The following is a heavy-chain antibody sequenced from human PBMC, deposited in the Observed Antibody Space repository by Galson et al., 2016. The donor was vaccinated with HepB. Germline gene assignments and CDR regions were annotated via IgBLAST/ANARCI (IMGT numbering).Heavy chain of an antibody. CDR3: ARGTRDWFFA. CDR2: IYYGGGT. D-gene: IGHD3/OR15-3a*01. Sequence: SETLSLTCTVSRGSISHYYWSWIRQPPGKGLEWIGYIYYGGGTNYNPSLKSRGTISVDTSKNQFSLRLTSVTAADTAVYYCARGTRDWFFAWGQGTLVTVSS. CDR1: RGSISHYY. J-gene: IGHJ5*02. V-gene: IGHV4-59*01.